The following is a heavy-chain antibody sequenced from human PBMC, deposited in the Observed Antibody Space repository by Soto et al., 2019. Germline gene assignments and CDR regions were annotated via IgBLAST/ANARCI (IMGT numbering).Heavy chain of an antibody. CDR1: GFTFSSYS. CDR3: ARYQVVAANRDAFYI. CDR2: ISSSSSYI. Sequence: EVQLVESGGGLVKPGGSLRLSCAASGFTFSSYSMNWVRPAPGKGLEWVSSISSSSSYIYYADSVKGRFTISRDNAKNSLYLQMNSLRAEDTAVYYCARYQVVAANRDAFYIWGQGTMVTVSS. D-gene: IGHD2-15*01. V-gene: IGHV3-21*01. J-gene: IGHJ3*02.